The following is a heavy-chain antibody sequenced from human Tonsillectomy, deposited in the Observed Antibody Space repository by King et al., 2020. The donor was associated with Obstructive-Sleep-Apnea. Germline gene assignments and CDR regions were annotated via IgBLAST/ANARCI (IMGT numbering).Heavy chain of an antibody. V-gene: IGHV4-30-4*01. CDR1: GGSISSGDYY. CDR3: AREWGGYCSSTSCYRVYGMDV. Sequence: LQLQESGPGLVKPSQTLSLTCTVSGGSISSGDYYWSWIRQPPGKGLEWIGYIYYSWSTYYNPSLKSGVTISVDTSKNQFSLKLSSVTAAETAVYYFAREWGGYCSSTSCYRVYGMDVWGQGTTVTVSS. D-gene: IGHD2-2*01. CDR2: IYYSWST. J-gene: IGHJ6*02.